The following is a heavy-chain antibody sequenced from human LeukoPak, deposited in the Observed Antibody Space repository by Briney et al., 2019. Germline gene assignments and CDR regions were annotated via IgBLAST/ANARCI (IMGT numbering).Heavy chain of an antibody. CDR3: ARVYGGNSSGWYEGGGGYYYGMDV. Sequence: GGSLRLSCAASGFTFSSYTMNWVRQAPGKGLEWVSSISSSSSYIYYADSVKGRFTISRDNAENSLYLQVNSLRAEDTAVYYCARVYGGNSSGWYEGGGGYYYGMDVWGQGTTVTVSS. CDR1: GFTFSSYT. J-gene: IGHJ6*02. D-gene: IGHD6-19*01. CDR2: ISSSSSYI. V-gene: IGHV3-21*01.